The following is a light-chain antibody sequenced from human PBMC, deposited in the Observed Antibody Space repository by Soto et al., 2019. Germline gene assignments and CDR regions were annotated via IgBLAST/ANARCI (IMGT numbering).Light chain of an antibody. V-gene: IGKV1-9*01. Sequence: DIQLTQSPSFLSASVGDRVTITCRASQGISSYLVWYQQKPGKAPKLLIYAASTLQSGVPSRFSGSGSGTEFTLTISSLQPEDFAIYYCQHLNTYPVTFGQGTRLEIK. CDR3: QHLNTYPVT. J-gene: IGKJ5*01. CDR1: QGISSY. CDR2: AAS.